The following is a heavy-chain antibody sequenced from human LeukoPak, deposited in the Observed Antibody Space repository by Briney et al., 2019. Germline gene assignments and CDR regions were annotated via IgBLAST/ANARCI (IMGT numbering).Heavy chain of an antibody. CDR2: INPSGGST. J-gene: IGHJ4*02. D-gene: IGHD6-19*01. V-gene: IGHV1-46*01. CDR1: GYTFTSYY. Sequence: ASVKVSCTASGYTFTSYYMHWVRQAPGQGLEWMGIINPSGGSTTYAEKFQGRVIMTRDTSTSTVYMELSSLRSEDTAVYYCARVLGERTYSSGYDYWGQGTLVTVSS. CDR3: ARVLGERTYSSGYDY.